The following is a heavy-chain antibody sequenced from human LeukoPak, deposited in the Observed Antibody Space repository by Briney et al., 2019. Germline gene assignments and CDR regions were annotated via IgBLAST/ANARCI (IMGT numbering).Heavy chain of an antibody. V-gene: IGHV5-51*01. CDR1: GYSFTSYW. Sequence: GESLKLSCKASGYSFTSYWIGWVRQMPGKGLEWMGIIYPGDSDTRYSPSFQGQVTISADKSISTAYLQWSSLKASDTAMYYCASSTAMAGFDYWGQGTLVTVSS. J-gene: IGHJ4*02. D-gene: IGHD5-18*01. CDR3: ASSTAMAGFDY. CDR2: IYPGDSDT.